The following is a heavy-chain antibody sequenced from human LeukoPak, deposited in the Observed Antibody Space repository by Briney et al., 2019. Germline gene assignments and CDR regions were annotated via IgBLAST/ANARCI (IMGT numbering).Heavy chain of an antibody. CDR1: GGSITSSSYY. Sequence: SETLSLTCTVSGGSITSSSYYWGWIRQPPGKGLEWFGSIYYSGSTYYDPSLKSRVTISLDTSKNQYSLKLSSVTAADTAVYYCALLYYDFWSGYYRLENVWGKGTTVTVSS. CDR3: ALLYYDFWSGYYRLENV. V-gene: IGHV4-39*01. J-gene: IGHJ6*04. CDR2: IYYSGST. D-gene: IGHD3-3*01.